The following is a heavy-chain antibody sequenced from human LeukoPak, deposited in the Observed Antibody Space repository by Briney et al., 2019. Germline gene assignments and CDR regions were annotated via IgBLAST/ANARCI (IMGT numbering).Heavy chain of an antibody. D-gene: IGHD3-10*01. J-gene: IGHJ3*01. CDR1: GFTFSSYA. Sequence: GGSLRLSCVASGFTFSSYAMSWVRQAPGKGLEWVSGISGSGSNIYYADSVRGRFTISRDNSKNMLYLQMNSLRAEDTAVYFCAMMGGGPRSYYAFDFWGQGTMVTVSS. CDR2: ISGSGSNI. CDR3: AMMGGGPRSYYAFDF. V-gene: IGHV3-23*01.